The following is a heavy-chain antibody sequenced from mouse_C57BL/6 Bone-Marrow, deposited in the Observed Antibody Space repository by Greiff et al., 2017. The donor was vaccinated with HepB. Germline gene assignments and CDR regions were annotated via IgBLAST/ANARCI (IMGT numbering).Heavy chain of an antibody. D-gene: IGHD2-5*01. J-gene: IGHJ3*01. Sequence: VQLQQSGAELVRPGASVTLSCKASGYTFTDYDMHWVKQTPVHGLEWIGAIDPETGGTAYNQKFKGKAILTADKSSSTAYMELRSLTSEDSDVYYYTKYSNYPFDYWGQGTLVTVSA. CDR3: TKYSNYPFDY. V-gene: IGHV1-15*01. CDR1: GYTFTDYD. CDR2: IDPETGGT.